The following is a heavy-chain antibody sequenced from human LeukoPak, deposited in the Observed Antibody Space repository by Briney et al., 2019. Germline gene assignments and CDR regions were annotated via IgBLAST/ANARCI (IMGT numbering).Heavy chain of an antibody. D-gene: IGHD2-15*01. J-gene: IGHJ4*02. CDR2: ISWDGGST. CDR1: GFTFSSYT. V-gene: IGHV3-43*01. Sequence: GGSLRLSCAASGFTFSSYTMHWVRQAPGKGLEWVSLISWDGGSTYYADSVKGRFTISRDNSKNSLYLQMNSLRTEDTALYYCAKAQYCSGGSCYSEPFDYWGQGTLVTVSS. CDR3: AKAQYCSGGSCYSEPFDY.